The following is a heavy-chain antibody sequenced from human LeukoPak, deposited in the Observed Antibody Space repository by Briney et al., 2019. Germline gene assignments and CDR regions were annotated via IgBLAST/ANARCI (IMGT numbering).Heavy chain of an antibody. CDR2: IIPMFGST. CDR1: GDIFNSYS. D-gene: IGHD1-26*01. V-gene: IGHV1-69*05. CDR3: ARVGRSRGSLPNSYYYMDV. Sequence: GASVKVSCKASGDIFNSYSVSWVRQAPGQGPEWMGGIIPMFGSTNYAQKFQGRVTITTDQSTTIVYMELSSLSSEDTAVYYCARVGRSRGSLPNSYYYMDVWGKGTTVTVSS. J-gene: IGHJ6*03.